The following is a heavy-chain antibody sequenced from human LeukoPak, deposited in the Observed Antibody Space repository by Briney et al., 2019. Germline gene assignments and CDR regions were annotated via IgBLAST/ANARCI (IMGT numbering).Heavy chain of an antibody. D-gene: IGHD2-21*01. V-gene: IGHV4-34*01. CDR1: GGSFSGYY. CDR3: ARGRGVITKEKPNAHFDY. J-gene: IGHJ4*02. Sequence: SETLSLTCAVYGGSFSGYYWSWIRQPPGKGLEWIGEINHSGSTNYNPSLKSRVTISVDTSKNQFSLKLSSVTAADTAVYYCARGRGVITKEKPNAHFDYWGQVTLVTVSS. CDR2: INHSGST.